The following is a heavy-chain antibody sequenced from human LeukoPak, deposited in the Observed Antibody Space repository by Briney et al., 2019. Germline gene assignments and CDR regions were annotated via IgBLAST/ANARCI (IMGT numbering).Heavy chain of an antibody. V-gene: IGHV3-30-3*01. Sequence: PGGSLRLSCAASGFTFSSYAMHWVRQAPGKGLEWVAVTSSDGSNKYYADSVKGRFTISRDNSKNTLYLQMDSLRAEDTAVYYCARDLVPHYYYYGMDVWGQGTTVTVSS. D-gene: IGHD6-13*01. J-gene: IGHJ6*02. CDR2: TSSDGSNK. CDR1: GFTFSSYA. CDR3: ARDLVPHYYYYGMDV.